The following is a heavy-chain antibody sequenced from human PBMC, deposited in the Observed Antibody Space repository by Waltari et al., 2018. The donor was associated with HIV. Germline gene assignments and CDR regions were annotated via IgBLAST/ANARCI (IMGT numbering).Heavy chain of an antibody. CDR1: GGSLSSYY. CDR2: IYYSGST. V-gene: IGHV4-59*01. CDR3: AREVVRPGAFDI. J-gene: IGHJ3*02. D-gene: IGHD2-15*01. Sequence: QVQLQESGPGLVKPSETLSLTCTVSGGSLSSYYWSWIRQPPGKGLEWIGYIYYSGSTNYNPSLKSRVTISVDTSKNQFSLKLSSVTAADTAVYYCAREVVRPGAFDIWGQGTMVTVSS.